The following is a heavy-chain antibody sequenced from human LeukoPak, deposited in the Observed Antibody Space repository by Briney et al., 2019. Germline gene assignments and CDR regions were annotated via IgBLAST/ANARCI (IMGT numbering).Heavy chain of an antibody. V-gene: IGHV4-39*01. CDR3: ARVRMTGYYNYYYYGMDV. CDR1: GGSISSSSHY. J-gene: IGHJ6*02. Sequence: PLETLSLTCNVSGGSISSSSHYWGWIRQPPGRGLEWIGSIYHSGSTYYNPSLKSRVTISVDTSKNQFSLKLSSVTAADTTVFYCARVRMTGYYNYYYYGMDVWGQGTTVTVSS. D-gene: IGHD3-9*01. CDR2: IYHSGST.